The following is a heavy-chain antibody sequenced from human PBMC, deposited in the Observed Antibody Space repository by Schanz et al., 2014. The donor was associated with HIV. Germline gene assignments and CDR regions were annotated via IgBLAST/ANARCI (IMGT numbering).Heavy chain of an antibody. V-gene: IGHV3-30*18. CDR1: GFTFSTYR. CDR3: AKDRGYCDGSGCYWGDY. D-gene: IGHD2-15*01. J-gene: IGHJ4*02. CDR2: ISYDGNYK. Sequence: VQLVESGGDFVEPGESLRLSCAASGFTFSTYRMNWVRQGPGKGLEWVAVISYDGNYKIYSESVKGRFTISRDNSKNTLYLHMSSLRREDTAVYYCAKDRGYCDGSGCYWGDYWGQGTLVTVSS.